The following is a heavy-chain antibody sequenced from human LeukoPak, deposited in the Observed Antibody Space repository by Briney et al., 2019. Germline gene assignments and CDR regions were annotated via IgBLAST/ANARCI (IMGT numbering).Heavy chain of an antibody. CDR2: ISYDGSNK. CDR1: GFTFSSYA. CDR3: AKPCGGDCYKGPDAFDI. V-gene: IGHV3-30-3*02. Sequence: PGGSLRLSCAASGFTFSSYAMHWVRQAPGKGLEWVAVISYDGSNKYYADSVKGRFTISRYNFKNTLYLQMNSLRAEDTAVYYCAKPCGGDCYKGPDAFDIWGQGTMVTVSS. J-gene: IGHJ3*02. D-gene: IGHD2-21*02.